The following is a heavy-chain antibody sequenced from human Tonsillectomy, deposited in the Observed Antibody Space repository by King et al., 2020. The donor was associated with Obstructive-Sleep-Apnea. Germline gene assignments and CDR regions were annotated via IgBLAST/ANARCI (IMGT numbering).Heavy chain of an antibody. CDR1: GYSFTSYW. CDR3: ASPLGDSSSYFDY. J-gene: IGHJ4*02. D-gene: IGHD6-13*01. V-gene: IGHV5-51*01. CDR2: IYPADSDT. Sequence: VQLVESGAEVKKPGESLKISGKGSGYSFTSYWIGRVRQMPGKGLEWMGIIYPADSDTRYSPSFQGQVTMSADNSISTAYLQWSNLKASDTAMYYCASPLGDSSSYFDYGCQGHLVTVPS.